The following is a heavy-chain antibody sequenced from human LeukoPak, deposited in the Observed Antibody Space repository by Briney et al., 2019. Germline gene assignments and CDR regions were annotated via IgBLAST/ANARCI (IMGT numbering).Heavy chain of an antibody. CDR1: EFTLGNAW. CDR2: IKSKTDGGTT. CDR3: TTDAAAGTTY. D-gene: IGHD6-13*01. Sequence: GGLLRLSCATSEFTLGNAWMSWGRQAPGKGLEWVGRIKSKTDGGTTDYAAPVKGRFTISRDDSKNTLYLQMNSLKTEDTAVYYCTTDAAAGTTYWGQGTLVTVSS. J-gene: IGHJ4*02. V-gene: IGHV3-15*01.